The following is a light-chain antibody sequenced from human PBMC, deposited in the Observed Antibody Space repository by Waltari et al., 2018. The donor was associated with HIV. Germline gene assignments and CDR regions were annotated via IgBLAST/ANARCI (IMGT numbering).Light chain of an antibody. J-gene: IGLJ6*01. CDR3: SSYSTTSLPII. Sequence: SLVQPASMSGSPGQSISISCHASLSAVGASNFVACYQVFPGHSPNLILYEVDHRPSVISGRFSGSKSGTTASLTISPLRPEDEAHYFCSSYSTTSLPIIFGGGTLLAVL. V-gene: IGLV2-14*01. CDR2: EVD. CDR1: LSAVGASNF.